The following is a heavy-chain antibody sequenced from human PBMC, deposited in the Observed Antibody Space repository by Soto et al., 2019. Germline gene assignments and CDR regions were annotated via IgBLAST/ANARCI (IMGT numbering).Heavy chain of an antibody. D-gene: IGHD3-16*01. CDR3: FRGGVTSRTFDY. CDR2: IFPDDSDT. V-gene: IGHV5-51*01. J-gene: IGHJ4*02. CDR1: GYIIKNYW. Sequence: HGESLKISCKASGYIIKNYWIGWVRQMPGQGLEWMGIIFPDDSDTRYSPSFQGHVTISVDKSISTAYVQWSSLKASDSAIYYCFRGGVTSRTFDYWGQGTLVTVPQ.